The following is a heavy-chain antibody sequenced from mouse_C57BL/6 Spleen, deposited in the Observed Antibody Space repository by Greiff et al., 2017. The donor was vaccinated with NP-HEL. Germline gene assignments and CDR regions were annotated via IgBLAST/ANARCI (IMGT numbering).Heavy chain of an antibody. Sequence: VQLQQSGPGLVQPSQSLSITCTVSGFSLTSYGVHWVRQSPGKGLEWLGVIWSGGSTDYNAAFISRLSISKDNSKSQVFFKMNSLQADDTAIYYCARNFPSVITTGGYYAMDYWGQGTSVTVSS. D-gene: IGHD1-1*01. V-gene: IGHV2-2*01. CDR3: ARNFPSVITTGGYYAMDY. CDR1: GFSLTSYG. CDR2: IWSGGST. J-gene: IGHJ4*01.